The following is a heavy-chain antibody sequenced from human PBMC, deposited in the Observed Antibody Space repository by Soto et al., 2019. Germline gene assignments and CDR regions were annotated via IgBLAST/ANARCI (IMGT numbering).Heavy chain of an antibody. CDR2: ISASAGST. CDR1: GFPFSTNA. D-gene: IGHD3-16*01. J-gene: IGHJ6*02. V-gene: IGHV3-23*01. CDR3: ANGGLRYGMDV. Sequence: EVQLLESGGSLVQPGGSLRLSCAASGFPFSTNAMTWVRQAPGKGLEWVSSISASAGSTYYADSVKGRFTIFRDNSKNTLYLQMSSLIAEDAAIYCCANGGLRYGMDVWGQGTTVTVSS.